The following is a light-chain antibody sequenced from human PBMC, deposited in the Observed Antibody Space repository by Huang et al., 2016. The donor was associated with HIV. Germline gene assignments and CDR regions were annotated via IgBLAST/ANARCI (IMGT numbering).Light chain of an antibody. CDR3: QQNNNWPPLFT. CDR1: ESVSSN. CDR2: GAS. Sequence: EIVVTQSPATLSVSPGERATLSCRASESVSSNLAGYQQKPGQAPRLLIYGASTRATGIPARFSGSGSGTEFTLTISSLQSEDFAVYYCQQNNNWPPLFTFGPGTKVDIK. J-gene: IGKJ3*01. V-gene: IGKV3-15*01.